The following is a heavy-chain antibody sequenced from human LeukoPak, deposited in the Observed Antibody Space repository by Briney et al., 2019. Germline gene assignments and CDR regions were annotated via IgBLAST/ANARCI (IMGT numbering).Heavy chain of an antibody. D-gene: IGHD5-18*01. CDR2: IYYSGST. V-gene: IGHV4-39*07. CDR1: GGSISSSSYY. CDR3: ARDVDTAMANDAFDI. Sequence: SETLSLTCTVSGGSISSSSYYWGWIRQPPGKGLEWIGSIYYSGSTYYNPSLKSRVTISVDTSKNQFSLELSSVTAADTAVYYCARDVDTAMANDAFDIWGQGTMVTVSS. J-gene: IGHJ3*02.